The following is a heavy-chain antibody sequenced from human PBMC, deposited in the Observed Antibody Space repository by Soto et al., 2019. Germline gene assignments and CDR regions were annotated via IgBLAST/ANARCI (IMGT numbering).Heavy chain of an antibody. D-gene: IGHD3-22*01. V-gene: IGHV3-30-3*01. Sequence: GGSLRLSCAASGFTFSSYAMHWVRQAPGKGLEWVAVISYDGSNKYYADSVKGRFTISRDNSKNTLYLQMNSLRAEDTAVYYCARDIGVYYYDSSVYYEPGWPFDIWGQGKMVTVSS. CDR1: GFTFSSYA. J-gene: IGHJ3*02. CDR3: ARDIGVYYYDSSVYYEPGWPFDI. CDR2: ISYDGSNK.